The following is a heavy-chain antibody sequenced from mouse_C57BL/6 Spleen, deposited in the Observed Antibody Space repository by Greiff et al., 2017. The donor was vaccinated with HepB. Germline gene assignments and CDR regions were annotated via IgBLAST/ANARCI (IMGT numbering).Heavy chain of an antibody. D-gene: IGHD2-3*01. CDR2: IDPSDSYT. CDR3: ARYLSYDGYSYSAMDY. J-gene: IGHJ4*01. Sequence: QVQLQQPGAELVMPGASVKLSCKASGYTFTSYWMHWVKQRPGQGLEWIGEIDPSDSYTNYNQKFKGKSTLTVDKSSSTAYMQLSSLTSEDSAGYYCARYLSYDGYSYSAMDYWGQGTSVTVSS. CDR1: GYTFTSYW. V-gene: IGHV1-69*01.